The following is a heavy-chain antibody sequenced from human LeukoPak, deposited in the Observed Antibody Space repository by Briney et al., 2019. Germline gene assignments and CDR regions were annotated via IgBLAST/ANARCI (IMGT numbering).Heavy chain of an antibody. CDR2: ISDSSSYT. Sequence: PGGSLRLSCAASGFTFSSYSMNWVRQAPGKGLEWVSSISDSSSYTYYADSLKGRFTISRDNAKNSLYLQMNSLRAEDTAVYYCARSSITMVRGVIKSTTSWYHYYNMDVWGKGTTVTVSS. J-gene: IGHJ6*03. CDR1: GFTFSSYS. D-gene: IGHD3-10*01. CDR3: ARSSITMVRGVIKSTTSWYHYYNMDV. V-gene: IGHV3-21*01.